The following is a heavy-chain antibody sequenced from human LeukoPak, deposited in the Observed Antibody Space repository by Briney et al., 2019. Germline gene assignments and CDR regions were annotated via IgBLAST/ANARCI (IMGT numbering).Heavy chain of an antibody. CDR2: INHSGST. Sequence: PSETLSLTCAVYGGSFSGYYWSWIRQPPGKGLEWIGEINHSGSTNFNPSLKSRVTISVDTSKNQFSLKLSSVTAADTAVYYCASRAAWGQGTLVTVSS. J-gene: IGHJ4*02. V-gene: IGHV4-34*01. CDR1: GGSFSGYY. D-gene: IGHD6-13*01. CDR3: ASRAA.